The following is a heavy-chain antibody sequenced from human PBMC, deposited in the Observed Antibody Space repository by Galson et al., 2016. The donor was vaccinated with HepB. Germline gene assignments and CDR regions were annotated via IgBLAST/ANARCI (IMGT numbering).Heavy chain of an antibody. CDR2: TSYDGSNE. CDR1: GFTVSSYY. V-gene: IGHV3-30*18. J-gene: IGHJ4*02. Sequence: SLRLSCAASGFTVSSYYMSWVRQAPGKGLEWVAVTSYDGSNEYYADSVKGRFTISRDNSKNTLYLQMNSLRAEDTAVYYCAKPETRPYDILTGYSHFDYWGQGTLVTVSS. D-gene: IGHD3-9*01. CDR3: AKPETRPYDILTGYSHFDY.